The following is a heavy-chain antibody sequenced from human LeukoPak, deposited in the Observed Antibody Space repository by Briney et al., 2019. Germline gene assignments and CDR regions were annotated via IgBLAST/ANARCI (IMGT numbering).Heavy chain of an antibody. V-gene: IGHV3-30*18. CDR3: AKVGFYSSSWQWYYFDY. D-gene: IGHD6-13*01. CDR1: GFTFSSYG. Sequence: GGSLRPSCAASGFTFSSYGMHWVRQAPGKGLEWVAVISYDGSNKYYADSVKGRFTISRDNSKNTLYLQMNSLRAEGTAVYYCAKVGFYSSSWQWYYFDYWGQGTLVTVSS. CDR2: ISYDGSNK. J-gene: IGHJ4*02.